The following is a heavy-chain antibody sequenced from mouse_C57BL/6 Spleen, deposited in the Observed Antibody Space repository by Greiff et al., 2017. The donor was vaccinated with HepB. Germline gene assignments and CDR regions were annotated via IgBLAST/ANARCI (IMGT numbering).Heavy chain of an antibody. J-gene: IGHJ2*01. CDR3: ARWRVLVRSYYFDD. Sequence: QVQLQQPGAELVMPGASVKLSCKASGYTFTSYWMHWVKQRPGQGLEWIGEIDPSDSYTNYNQKFKGKSTLTVDKSSSTAYMQLSSLTSEDSAVFYCARWRVLVRSYYFDDWGQGTTLTVSS. CDR1: GYTFTSYW. CDR2: IDPSDSYT. V-gene: IGHV1-69*01. D-gene: IGHD1-1*01.